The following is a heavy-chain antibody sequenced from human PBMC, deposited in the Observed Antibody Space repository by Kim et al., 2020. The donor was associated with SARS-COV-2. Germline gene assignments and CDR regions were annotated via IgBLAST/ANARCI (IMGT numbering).Heavy chain of an antibody. CDR3: LSSGALSGHY. V-gene: IGHV3-48*04. CDR1: GFTFSNYN. D-gene: IGHD3-22*01. J-gene: IGHJ4*02. CDR2: ISSGGNNI. Sequence: GGSLRLSCSASGFTFSNYNMNWVRQAPGKGLEWLSFISSGGNNIWYADSVKGRFTISRDNAKNSLYLQMISLRAEDTAVYYCLSSGALSGHYWGQGTLVTVSS.